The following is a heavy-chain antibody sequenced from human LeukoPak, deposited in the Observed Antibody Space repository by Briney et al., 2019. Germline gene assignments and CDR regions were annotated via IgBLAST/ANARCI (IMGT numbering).Heavy chain of an antibody. CDR2: INPHTGGT. D-gene: IGHD3-10*01. CDR3: GRVVGGNYYGSETDDY. V-gene: IGHV1-2*02. Sequence: ASVKVSCKPSVYTSTGYYMHLVPHAPGQRLERVGWINPHTGGTNYAQKFQGRVTMTRDTSISTAYMELSRLTSDDTAVYYCGRVVGGNYYGSETDDYWGQGTLVTVSS. J-gene: IGHJ4*02. CDR1: VYTSTGYY.